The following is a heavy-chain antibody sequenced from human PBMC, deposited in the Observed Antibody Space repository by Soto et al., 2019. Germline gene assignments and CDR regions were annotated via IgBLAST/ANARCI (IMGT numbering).Heavy chain of an antibody. CDR2: TWANGSRK. Sequence: QVQLVESGGGLVKPGTSLRLSCTASGFSFSSDGMHWVRQAPGKGLEWVAITWANGSRKYYADSVKGRFTISRDKSENTVCLQMNGLRVENTAMYYCARGRPEPVSTLHRLDTGGQGTLVSVSS. CDR1: GFSFSSDG. V-gene: IGHV3-33*01. D-gene: IGHD3-16*01. CDR3: ARGRPEPVSTLHRLDT. J-gene: IGHJ5*02.